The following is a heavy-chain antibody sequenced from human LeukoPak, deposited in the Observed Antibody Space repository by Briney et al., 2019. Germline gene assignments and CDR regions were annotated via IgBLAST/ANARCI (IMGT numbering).Heavy chain of an antibody. CDR1: GGSFSGYY. D-gene: IGHD3-10*01. Sequence: SETLFLTCAVYGGSFSGYYWSWIRQPPGKGLEWIGEINHSGSTNYNPSLKSRVTISVDTSKNQFSLKLSSVTAADTAVYYCARAYYYGHFDYWGQGTLVTVSS. CDR3: ARAYYYGHFDY. V-gene: IGHV4-34*01. CDR2: INHSGST. J-gene: IGHJ4*02.